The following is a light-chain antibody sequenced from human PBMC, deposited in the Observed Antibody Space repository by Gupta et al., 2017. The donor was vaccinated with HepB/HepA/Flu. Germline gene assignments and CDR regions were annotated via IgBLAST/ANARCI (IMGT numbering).Light chain of an antibody. CDR1: QSVLDSSSNRKY. Sequence: IVMTQSPNSLAVSLGEWATINCKSSQSVLDSSSNRKYLAWYQQKPRRPPRLLIYWASSRESGVPDRFSGSGSATDFTLTISSLQAEDVAVYYCQQYDSFPYTFGQGTKVEIK. V-gene: IGKV4-1*01. J-gene: IGKJ2*01. CDR2: WAS. CDR3: QQYDSFPYT.